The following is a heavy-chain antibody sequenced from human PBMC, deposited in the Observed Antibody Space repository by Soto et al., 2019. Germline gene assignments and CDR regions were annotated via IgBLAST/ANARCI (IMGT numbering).Heavy chain of an antibody. D-gene: IGHD6-19*01. V-gene: IGHV1-3*01. CDR1: GYTFTSYA. J-gene: IGHJ4*02. CDR2: INAGNGNT. CDR3: ARDRAVAGTGYFDY. Sequence: ASVKVSCKASGYTFTSYAMHWVRQAPGQRLEWMGWINAGNGNTKYSQKFQGRVTITRDTSTSTAYMELSSLRSEDTAVYYCARDRAVAGTGYFDYWGQGTLVTVSS.